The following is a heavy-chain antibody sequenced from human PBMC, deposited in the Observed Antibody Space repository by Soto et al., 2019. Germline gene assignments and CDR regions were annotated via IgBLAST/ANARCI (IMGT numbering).Heavy chain of an antibody. CDR1: GFTFSSYG. CDR3: ARGKGAVAGTRFDP. V-gene: IGHV3-33*01. J-gene: IGHJ5*02. CDR2: IWYDGSNK. Sequence: PGGSLRLSCAASGFTFSSYGMHWVRQAPGKGLEWVAVIWYDGSNKYYADSVKGRFTISRDNSKNTLYLQMNSLRAEDTAVYYCARGKGAVAGTRFDPWGQGALVTVSS. D-gene: IGHD6-19*01.